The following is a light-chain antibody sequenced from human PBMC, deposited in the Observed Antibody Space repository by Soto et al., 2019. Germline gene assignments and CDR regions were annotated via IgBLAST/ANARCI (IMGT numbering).Light chain of an antibody. Sequence: IQLTQSPSSLSASVGDRFTITCRASQGINRYLAWYQEEPGKASKLLIYASSTLQSGVPSRFSGSGSGTDFTLSISSLQPEDFGTYYCQQLHSYPLTFGGGTKVDIK. CDR3: QQLHSYPLT. CDR1: QGINRY. CDR2: ASS. J-gene: IGKJ4*01. V-gene: IGKV1-9*01.